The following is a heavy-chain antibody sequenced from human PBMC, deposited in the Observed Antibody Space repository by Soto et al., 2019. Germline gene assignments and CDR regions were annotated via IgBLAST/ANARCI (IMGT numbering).Heavy chain of an antibody. CDR2: IYWDDDK. D-gene: IGHD6-19*01. Sequence: QITLKESGPTLVKPTQTLTLTCTFSGFLLSTSGVGVGWIRQPPGKALEWLALIYWDDDKRYSPSLKSRLTMTKGTSKNQVVLTMTNMDPVDTATYYCAHSRGEQWLVEIYFDYWGQGTLVTVSS. CDR1: GFLLSTSGVG. V-gene: IGHV2-5*02. J-gene: IGHJ4*02. CDR3: AHSRGEQWLVEIYFDY.